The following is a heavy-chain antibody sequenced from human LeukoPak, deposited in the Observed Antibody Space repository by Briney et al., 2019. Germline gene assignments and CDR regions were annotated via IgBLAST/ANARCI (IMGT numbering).Heavy chain of an antibody. J-gene: IGHJ5*02. Sequence: GGSLRLSCAASGFSFSSYAMSWVRHAPGKGLEWVSVISGRGDTTNYADSAKGRFTISRDNSKNTLYLHLNSLRVEDTAVYFCAKHRENFGYSCLYDHWGQGTLVTVSS. CDR2: ISGRGDTT. CDR1: GFSFSSYA. V-gene: IGHV3-23*01. D-gene: IGHD5-18*01. CDR3: AKHRENFGYSCLYDH.